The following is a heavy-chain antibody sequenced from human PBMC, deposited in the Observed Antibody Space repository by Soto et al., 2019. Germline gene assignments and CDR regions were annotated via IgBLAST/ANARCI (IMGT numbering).Heavy chain of an antibody. J-gene: IGHJ6*02. Sequence: QVQLVQSGAEVKKPGSSVKVSCKASGGTFSSYTISWVRQAPGQGLEWMGRIIPILGIANYAQKFQGRVTIAADKSTTTAYMELSSLRSDDTAVYCWAGVLCCGGYTQYYHGMDVWGQGTTVTVSS. CDR3: AGVLCCGGYTQYYHGMDV. D-gene: IGHD5-18*01. V-gene: IGHV1-69*02. CDR2: IIPILGIA. CDR1: GGTFSSYT.